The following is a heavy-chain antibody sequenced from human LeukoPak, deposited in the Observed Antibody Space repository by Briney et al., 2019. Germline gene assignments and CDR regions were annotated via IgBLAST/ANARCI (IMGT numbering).Heavy chain of an antibody. Sequence: SETLSLTCTVSGGSISSYYWSWIRQPPGKGLEWIGYIYYSGTTNYNPSLKSRVTTSVDTSKNQFSLKLSSVTAADTAVYYCARGVYIAAAQYAYWGQGTLVTVSS. J-gene: IGHJ4*02. V-gene: IGHV4-59*01. CDR1: GGSISSYY. CDR2: IYYSGTT. CDR3: ARGVYIAAAQYAY. D-gene: IGHD6-13*01.